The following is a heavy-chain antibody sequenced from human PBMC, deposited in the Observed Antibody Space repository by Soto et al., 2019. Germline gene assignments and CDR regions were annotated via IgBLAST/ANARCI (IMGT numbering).Heavy chain of an antibody. CDR1: GFTFGSFW. V-gene: IGHV3-7*01. J-gene: IGHJ5*02. CDR3: ARQIRGLTPNWFDP. Sequence: EMQLVESGGGLVQPGGSLRLLCGVSGFTFGSFWWGWVRQAPGKGRGWVANINQDGGEKYYLDSVKGRFTISRDNPMNSLYLQMDSLRVEDTAVYFCARQIRGLTPNWFDPWGQGTLVSVSS. CDR2: INQDGGEK.